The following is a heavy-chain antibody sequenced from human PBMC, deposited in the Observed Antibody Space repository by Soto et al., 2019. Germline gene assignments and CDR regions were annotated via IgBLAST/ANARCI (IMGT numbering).Heavy chain of an antibody. J-gene: IGHJ3*02. V-gene: IGHV4-30-2*01. CDR3: SRTTDI. CDR2: IYHSGST. Sequence: QLQLPESGSGLVKPSQTLSLTCAVSGGSISSCGYSWSWIRQPPGTGLEWIGYIYHSGSTYYNPSLKSRVTRSVDRSKNQFSLKLSSVTAADPAVYYFSRTTDIWGQGTMVTVSS. CDR1: GGSISSCGYS. D-gene: IGHD1-1*01.